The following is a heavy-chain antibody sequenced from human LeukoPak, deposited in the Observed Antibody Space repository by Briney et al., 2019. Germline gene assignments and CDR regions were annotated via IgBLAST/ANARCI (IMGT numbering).Heavy chain of an antibody. J-gene: IGHJ4*02. CDR1: GFTFSNYW. Sequence: PGGSLRLSCAASGFTFSNYWMHWVHQAAGKGLVWVSRINSDGRTTTYADSVQGRFTISRDKAKNTLYLQMNSLRAKDTAGYYCARKVNGLYDYWGQGTLVIVSS. CDR3: ARKVNGLYDY. V-gene: IGHV3-74*03. D-gene: IGHD2-8*01. CDR2: INSDGRTT.